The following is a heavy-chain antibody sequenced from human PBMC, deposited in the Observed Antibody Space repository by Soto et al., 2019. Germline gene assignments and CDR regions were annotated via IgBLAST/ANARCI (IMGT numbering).Heavy chain of an antibody. D-gene: IGHD2-15*01. Sequence: ASVKVSCKASGYTFTSYCISWVRQAPGQGLEWMGWISAYNGNTNYAQKLQGRVTMTTDTSTSTAYMELRSLRSDDTAVYYCARDLEVVAASSSWFDPWGQGTLVTVSS. CDR1: GYTFTSYC. CDR3: ARDLEVVAASSSWFDP. V-gene: IGHV1-18*04. J-gene: IGHJ5*02. CDR2: ISAYNGNT.